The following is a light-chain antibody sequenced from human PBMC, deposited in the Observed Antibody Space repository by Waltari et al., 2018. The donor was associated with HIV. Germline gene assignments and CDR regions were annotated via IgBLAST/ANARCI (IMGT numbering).Light chain of an antibody. CDR3: QQYFLTPFT. J-gene: IGKJ4*01. CDR2: LAS. V-gene: IGKV4-1*01. Sequence: DIVMTQSPDSLAVSLGERATINCTSSQSVLASSANQHYLAWYQQRPGQPPTLLIYLASSRESGVPDRFSGSGSGTDFVLTISSLQAEDVAVYYCQQYFLTPFTFGGGTKVEIK. CDR1: QSVLASSANQHY.